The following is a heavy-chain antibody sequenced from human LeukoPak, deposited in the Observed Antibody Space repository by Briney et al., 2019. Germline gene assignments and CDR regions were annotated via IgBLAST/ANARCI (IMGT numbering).Heavy chain of an antibody. CDR2: FYIAGNS. CDR3: ARDGYYDLSIFDS. V-gene: IGHV4-61*02. Sequence: PSETLSLTCTVSGASIGSATYYWNWFRQPAGKGLEWIGRFYIAGNSNYSPSLKSRVTMSADRSKNQFSLELRSVTAADTAIYYCARDGYYDLSIFDSWGQGILVTVSS. D-gene: IGHD3-3*01. J-gene: IGHJ4*02. CDR1: GASIGSATYY.